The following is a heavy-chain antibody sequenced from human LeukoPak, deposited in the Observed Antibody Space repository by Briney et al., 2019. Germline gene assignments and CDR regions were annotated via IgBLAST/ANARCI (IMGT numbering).Heavy chain of an antibody. D-gene: IGHD6-13*01. CDR3: AISTGYSSSWYFDY. Sequence: SETLSLTCTVSGGSLSDYYWNWIRQPPGKGLEWIGSIYYSGSTYYNPSLKSRVTISVDTSKNQFSLKLSSVTAADTAVYYCAISTGYSSSWYFDYWGQGTLVTVSS. CDR2: IYYSGST. V-gene: IGHV4-59*05. J-gene: IGHJ4*02. CDR1: GGSLSDYY.